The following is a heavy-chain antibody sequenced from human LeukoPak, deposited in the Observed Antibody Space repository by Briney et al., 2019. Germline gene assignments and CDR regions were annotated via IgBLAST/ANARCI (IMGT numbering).Heavy chain of an antibody. CDR2: ISSSGSTI. D-gene: IGHD3-10*01. CDR1: GFTFSSYE. Sequence: GGSLRLSCAASGFTFSSYEMNWVRQAPGKGLEWVSYISSSGSTIYYADSVKGRFTISRDNAKNSLYLQMNSLRAEDTAVYYCARGGHTRDYYYYYMDVWGKGTTVTVSS. V-gene: IGHV3-48*03. CDR3: ARGGHTRDYYYYYMDV. J-gene: IGHJ6*03.